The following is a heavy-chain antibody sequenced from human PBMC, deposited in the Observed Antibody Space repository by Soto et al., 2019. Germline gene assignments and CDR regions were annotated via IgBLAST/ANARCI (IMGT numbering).Heavy chain of an antibody. CDR3: ATIAGRPENYYYGMDV. Sequence: QVQLVQSGAEVKKPGSSVKVSCKASGGTFSSYGVSWVRQAPGQGLEWMGGIIPIFGTPDYAQKFQGRVIITEDISTSTASMDMSSLRSEDTAVYYCATIAGRPENYYYGMDVWGQGTTVTVSS. V-gene: IGHV1-69*06. CDR1: GGTFSSYG. CDR2: IIPIFGTP. D-gene: IGHD6-6*01. J-gene: IGHJ6*02.